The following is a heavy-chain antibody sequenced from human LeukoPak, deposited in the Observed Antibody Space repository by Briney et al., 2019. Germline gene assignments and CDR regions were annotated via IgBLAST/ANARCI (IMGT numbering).Heavy chain of an antibody. CDR3: ARGDPHADL. Sequence: GGSLRLSCAASGFDLSTYEMNWARQAPGKGLEWIADITISGHTKNYADSVKGRFTVSRDNARTSLYLQMNSLRVEDTGVYYCARGDPHADLWGQGTLVTVSS. CDR1: GFDLSTYE. V-gene: IGHV3-48*03. CDR2: ITISGHTK. J-gene: IGHJ5*02.